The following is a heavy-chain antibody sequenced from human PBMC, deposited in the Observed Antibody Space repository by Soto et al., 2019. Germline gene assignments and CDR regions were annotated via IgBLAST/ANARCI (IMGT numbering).Heavy chain of an antibody. J-gene: IGHJ3*02. CDR3: ASVMGTDGWSNRPCDM. V-gene: IGHV3-7*01. D-gene: IGHD6-19*01. CDR1: GFTFSSYW. Sequence: EVQLVESGGGLVQPGGSLRLSCAAPGFTFSSYWMDWVRQTPRKGLEWVATIKQDGSQKYYVDSVRGRFIISRDNAKNALFLQMNSLRVEDTAVYLCASVMGTDGWSNRPCDMWGQGTMVTVSS. CDR2: IKQDGSQK.